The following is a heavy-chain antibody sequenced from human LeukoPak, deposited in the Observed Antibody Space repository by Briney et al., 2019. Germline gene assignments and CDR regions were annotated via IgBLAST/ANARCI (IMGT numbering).Heavy chain of an antibody. CDR1: GGSVSSNSYY. D-gene: IGHD6-6*01. Sequence: SETLSLTCTVSGGSVSSNSYYWGWIRQPPGKGLEWIGSIYYSGVTYYNPSLMSRVTISVDTSKNQFSLRLNSVTAADTAVYYCARIEYSSSSVWGMVGLHYWGQGTLVTVSS. CDR2: IYYSGVT. CDR3: ARIEYSSSSVWGMVGLHY. J-gene: IGHJ4*02. V-gene: IGHV4-39*07.